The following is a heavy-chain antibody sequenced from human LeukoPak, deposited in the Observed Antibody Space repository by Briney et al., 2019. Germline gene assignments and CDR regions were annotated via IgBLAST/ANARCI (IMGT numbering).Heavy chain of an antibody. CDR2: FGGTGDI. V-gene: IGHV3-23*01. D-gene: IGHD3-16*01. CDR3: AKDVLRWAFDY. CDR1: GFTFSTTA. J-gene: IGHJ4*02. Sequence: GGSLRLSCAASGFTFSTTAMAWVRQAPGKGLELVSGFGGTGDIHYADSVGGRFTISRDNSKGILYLQMDSLRAEDTAVYYCAKDVLRWAFDYWGQGTLVTVSS.